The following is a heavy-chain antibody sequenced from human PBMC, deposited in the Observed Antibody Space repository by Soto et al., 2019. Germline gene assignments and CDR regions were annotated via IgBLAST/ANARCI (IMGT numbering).Heavy chain of an antibody. CDR3: ASGWFGEFVYQFDY. Sequence: QVQLVQSGAEVKKPGASVKVSCKPSGYTFTSYGITWVRQAPGQGLEGMGWISAYNGNTNYAQKFQGRVTMTTDTSTSTAYMELRSLGADDTAVYYCASGWFGEFVYQFDYWGQGTLVTVSS. V-gene: IGHV1-18*01. CDR1: GYTFTSYG. CDR2: ISAYNGNT. J-gene: IGHJ4*02. D-gene: IGHD3-10*01.